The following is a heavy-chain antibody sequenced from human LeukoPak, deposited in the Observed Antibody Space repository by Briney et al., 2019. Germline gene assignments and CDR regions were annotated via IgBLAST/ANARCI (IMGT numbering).Heavy chain of an antibody. Sequence: PSETLSLTCTVSGGSISNSRHYWGWIRQPPGKGLEWIGSIHYSGATFYNPSLKSRFTISVDTSKNQFSLKLTSATAADTAVYYCATDKSGGDSGGNPYWGQGTLVTVSS. J-gene: IGHJ4*02. CDR2: IHYSGAT. V-gene: IGHV4-39*07. D-gene: IGHD4-23*01. CDR3: ATDKSGGDSGGNPY. CDR1: GGSISNSRHY.